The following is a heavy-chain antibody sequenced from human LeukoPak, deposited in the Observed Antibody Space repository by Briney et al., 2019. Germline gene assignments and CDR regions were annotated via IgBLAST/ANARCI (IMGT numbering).Heavy chain of an antibody. Sequence: ASVKVSCKVSGYTFTVYYMHWVRQAPGQGLEWMGWINPNSGGTNYAQKFQGRVTMTRDTSISTACMELSRLRSEDTAVYYCARRYQRGYSGYTMGYWGQGTLVTVSS. V-gene: IGHV1-2*02. CDR2: INPNSGGT. CDR1: GYTFTVYY. J-gene: IGHJ4*02. D-gene: IGHD5-12*01. CDR3: ARRYQRGYSGYTMGY.